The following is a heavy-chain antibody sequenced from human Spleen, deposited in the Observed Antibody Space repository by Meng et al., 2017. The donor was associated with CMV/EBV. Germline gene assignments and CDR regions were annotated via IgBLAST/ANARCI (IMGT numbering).Heavy chain of an antibody. CDR1: GGSISTDAYY. J-gene: IGHJ4*02. Sequence: SETLSLTCTVSGGSISTDAYYWSWIRQHPGKGLEWIGYISYRGSTYYNPSLKSRVTILGDTSKNQFSLHLTSVTPADTAVYYCARMGHCSGISCSEDYWGQGTLVTVSS. D-gene: IGHD2-2*01. CDR3: ARMGHCSGISCSEDY. CDR2: ISYRGST. V-gene: IGHV4-31*03.